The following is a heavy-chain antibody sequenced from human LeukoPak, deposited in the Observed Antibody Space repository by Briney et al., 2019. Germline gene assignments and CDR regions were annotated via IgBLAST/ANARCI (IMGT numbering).Heavy chain of an antibody. V-gene: IGHV5-51*01. CDR3: ARQRYYGFWSGLDY. J-gene: IGHJ4*02. D-gene: IGHD3-3*01. CDR1: GYTFTHFW. CDR2: IYPGDSDT. Sequence: GGSLKISCKGSGYTFTHFWIGWVRQMPGKGLEWMGIIYPGDSDTRYSPSFQGQVTISADKSISTAYLQWSSLKASDTAMYYCARQRYYGFWSGLDYWGQGTLVTVSS.